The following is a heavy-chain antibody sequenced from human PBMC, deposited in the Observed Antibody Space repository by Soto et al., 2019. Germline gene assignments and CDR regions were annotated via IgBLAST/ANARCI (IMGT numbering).Heavy chain of an antibody. J-gene: IGHJ4*01. CDR2: IYYSGST. D-gene: IGHD6-13*01. V-gene: IGHV4-31*03. Sequence: SETLSLTCTVAGGSTSSGCYYWSWIRQHPGKGLEWIGSIYYSGSTYYNPSLKSRVTISVDTAKNQFSLKLSSVTAEDTAVYYCARLVYSSSWYSFDYWGHGTLVTVSS. CDR3: ARLVYSSSWYSFDY. CDR1: GGSTSSGCYY.